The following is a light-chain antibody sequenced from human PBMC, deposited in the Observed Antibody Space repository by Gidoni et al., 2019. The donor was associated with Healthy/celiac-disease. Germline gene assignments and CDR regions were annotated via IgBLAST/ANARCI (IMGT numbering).Light chain of an antibody. V-gene: IGLV2-14*01. Sequence: QSALTKPASVSGSPGQSITISCTGTRSHVGGYNYVSWYQQHPGKAPNLMIYDVSNRPSGVSNRFSGSKSDNTASLTISGRQAEDEAEYYCSSYTSSSTPWVFGTGTKVTVL. CDR2: DVS. CDR3: SSYTSSSTPWV. CDR1: RSHVGGYNY. J-gene: IGLJ1*01.